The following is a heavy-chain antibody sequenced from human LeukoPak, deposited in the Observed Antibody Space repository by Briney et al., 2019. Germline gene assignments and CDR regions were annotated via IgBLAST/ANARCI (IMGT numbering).Heavy chain of an antibody. J-gene: IGHJ4*02. Sequence: ASVKVSCKASGGTFSSYAISWVRQAPGQGLEWMGGIIPIFGTANYAQKFQGRVTITADESTSTAYMELSSLRSEDTVVYYCATHSRYCTNGVCYNDYWGQGTLVTVSS. CDR2: IIPIFGTA. CDR3: ATHSRYCTNGVCYNDY. CDR1: GGTFSSYA. D-gene: IGHD2-8*01. V-gene: IGHV1-69*13.